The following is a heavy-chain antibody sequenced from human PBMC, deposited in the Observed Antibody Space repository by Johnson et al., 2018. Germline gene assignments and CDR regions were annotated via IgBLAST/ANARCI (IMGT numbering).Heavy chain of an antibody. J-gene: IGHJ3*02. CDR1: GFTFSTYV. Sequence: VQLQESGGDLVQPGGSLRLACAASGFTFSTYVMMWVRQAPGKGLELVSIITGRVDITYYADSVKGRFTISRDNAKNSLYLQMTSLRDEDTGVYYCATDQNHALDIWGQGTMVTVSS. V-gene: IGHV3-23*01. CDR2: ITGRVDIT. CDR3: ATDQNHALDI.